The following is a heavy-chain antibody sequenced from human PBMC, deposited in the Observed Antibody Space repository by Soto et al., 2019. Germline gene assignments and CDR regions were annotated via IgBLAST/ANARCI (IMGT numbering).Heavy chain of an antibody. CDR1: GGTFSSYT. CDR2: IIPVLGIA. Sequence: SVKVSCKASGGTFSSYTISWVRQAPGQGLEWMGRIIPVLGIANYAQKFQGRVTITADKSTSTAYMELSSLRSEETAVYYCATPPNHYYWGQGTLVTVSS. V-gene: IGHV1-69*02. CDR3: ATPPNHYY. J-gene: IGHJ4*02.